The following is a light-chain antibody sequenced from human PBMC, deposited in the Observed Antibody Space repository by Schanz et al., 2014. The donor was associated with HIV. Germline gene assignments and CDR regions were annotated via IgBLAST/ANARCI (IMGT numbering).Light chain of an antibody. J-gene: IGKJ1*01. CDR1: QTVSNN. CDR3: QQYNNWPRGT. Sequence: EIVLTQSPGTLSLSPGERATLSCRASQTVSNNLAWYQQKPGQAPRLLIYGASNRATGIPDRFSGSGSGTEFTLTISSLQSEDFAVYYCQQYNNWPRGTFGQGTKVEIK. CDR2: GAS. V-gene: IGKV3D-15*01.